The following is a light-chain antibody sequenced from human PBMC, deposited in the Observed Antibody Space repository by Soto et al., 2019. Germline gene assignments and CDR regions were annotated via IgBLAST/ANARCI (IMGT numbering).Light chain of an antibody. Sequence: QSLLTQPASVSGSPGQSIAISCTGTSSDVGGYNYVSRRQQHPGKAPKVLISVVSNRPSGVSNRFSGSKSGNTASLTISGLQAEDEADYYCSSYRSGGTFVFGSGTKVTVL. CDR3: SSYRSGGTFV. J-gene: IGLJ1*01. CDR1: SSDVGGYNY. V-gene: IGLV2-14*01. CDR2: VVS.